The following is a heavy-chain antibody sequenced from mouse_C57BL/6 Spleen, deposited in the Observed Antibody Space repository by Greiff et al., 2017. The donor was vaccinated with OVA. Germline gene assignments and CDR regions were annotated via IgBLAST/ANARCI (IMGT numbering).Heavy chain of an antibody. J-gene: IGHJ2*01. D-gene: IGHD2-5*01. CDR1: GYTFTDYY. CDR2: IYPGSGNT. Sequence: VQLQQSGAELVRPGASVKLSCKASGYTFTDYYINWVKQRPGQGLEWIARIYPGSGNTYYNEKFKGKATLTAEKSSSTAYMQLSSLTSEDSAVYFCARGGYSNDYWGQGTTLTVSS. V-gene: IGHV1-76*01. CDR3: ARGGYSNDY.